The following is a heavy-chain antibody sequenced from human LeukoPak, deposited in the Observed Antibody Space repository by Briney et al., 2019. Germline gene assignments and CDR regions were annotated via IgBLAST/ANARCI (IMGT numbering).Heavy chain of an antibody. CDR3: ARGGGSYLFQY. CDR1: GFTFSSYS. CDR2: ITSSSTYI. Sequence: PGGSLRLSCAASGFTFSSYSMNWVRQAPGKGLEWVSSITSSSTYIYYADSVKGRFTISRDNAKNSLYLQMNSLRAEDTAVYYCARGGGSYLFQYWGQGTLVTVSS. D-gene: IGHD1-26*01. V-gene: IGHV3-21*01. J-gene: IGHJ1*01.